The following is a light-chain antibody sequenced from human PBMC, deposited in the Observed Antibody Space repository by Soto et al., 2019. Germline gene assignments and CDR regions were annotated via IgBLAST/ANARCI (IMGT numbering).Light chain of an antibody. CDR1: QSISNS. V-gene: IGKV1-39*01. Sequence: DIQMTQSPSPLSAFVGRRVTITCRASQSISNSLNWYQQKPGKAPRLLIYAASNLHSGVPSRFSGSGSGTDFPLTISSLQPEDFATYSCQQSYSTPHTFGQGTKL. J-gene: IGKJ2*01. CDR2: AAS. CDR3: QQSYSTPHT.